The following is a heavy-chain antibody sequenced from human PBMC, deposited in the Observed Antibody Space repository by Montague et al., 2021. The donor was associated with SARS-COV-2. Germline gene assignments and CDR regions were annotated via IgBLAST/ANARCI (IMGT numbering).Heavy chain of an antibody. CDR3: ARQENSSGWLKTDALDF. J-gene: IGHJ3*01. Sequence: SETLSLTCTVSGGSISSYYWSWIRQPPGKGLEWIGYIYYSGSTNYNPSLKSRVTISVDTPKNQFSLKLSSVTAADTAVYYCARQENSSGWLKTDALDFWGQGTMVTVSS. CDR1: GGSISSYY. D-gene: IGHD6-19*01. CDR2: IYYSGST. V-gene: IGHV4-59*08.